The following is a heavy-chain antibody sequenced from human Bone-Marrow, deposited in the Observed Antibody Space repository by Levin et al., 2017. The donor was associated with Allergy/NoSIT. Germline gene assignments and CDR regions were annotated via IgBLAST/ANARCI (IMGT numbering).Heavy chain of an antibody. J-gene: IGHJ4*02. D-gene: IGHD4-17*01. V-gene: IGHV3-23*01. CDR2: IIENGADT. CDR1: GFAFSNYA. Sequence: PGGSLRLSCAASGFAFSNYAMSWVRQAPGKGLEWVSGIIENGADTYYADSVKGRFTISRDNSKNMLYLQMISLRAEDTATYYCAKDYGLTRLEDGDRHFAYWGQGTLVTVSS. CDR3: AKDYGLTRLEDGDRHFAY.